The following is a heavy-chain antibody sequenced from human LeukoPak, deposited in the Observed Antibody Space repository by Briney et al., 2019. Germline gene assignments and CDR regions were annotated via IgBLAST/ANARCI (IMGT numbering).Heavy chain of an antibody. J-gene: IGHJ4*02. Sequence: GGSLRLSCAASGFTFDDYTMHWVRQAPGKGLEWVSLISWDGGSTYYADSVKGRFTISRDNSKNTLYLQMNSLRAEDTAVYYCAKVPRYYYDSSGYYFDYWGQGTLVTVSS. CDR3: AKVPRYYYDSSGYYFDY. CDR1: GFTFDDYT. CDR2: ISWDGGST. V-gene: IGHV3-43*01. D-gene: IGHD3-22*01.